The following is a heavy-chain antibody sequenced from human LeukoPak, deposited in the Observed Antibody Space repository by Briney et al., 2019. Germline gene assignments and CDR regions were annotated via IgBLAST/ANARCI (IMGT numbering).Heavy chain of an antibody. CDR2: IIPIFGAA. Sequence: SVKVSCKASGGTFSSYAISWVRQAPGQGLEWMGGIIPIFGAANYAQKFQGRVTITADESTSTAYMELSSLRSEDTAVYYCARSVPSWGSYRYYGMDVWGQGTTVTVSS. D-gene: IGHD3-16*02. CDR3: ARSVPSWGSYRYYGMDV. J-gene: IGHJ6*02. V-gene: IGHV1-69*13. CDR1: GGTFSSYA.